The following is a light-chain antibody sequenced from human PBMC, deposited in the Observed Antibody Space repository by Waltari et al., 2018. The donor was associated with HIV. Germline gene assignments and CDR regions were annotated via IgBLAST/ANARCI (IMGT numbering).Light chain of an antibody. V-gene: IGKV2-28*01. J-gene: IGKJ1*01. Sequence: IVVTQSPRFLSVVSGETASISCNSSQSLRHKNGYHYLDWYLQKPGRSPQLLIHLAASRDPGVPGRFRGVGSETIFTLTISTIEAEDVGIYYCMQSLQVPWTFGQGTKVDI. CDR3: MQSLQVPWT. CDR2: LAA. CDR1: QSLRHKNGYHY.